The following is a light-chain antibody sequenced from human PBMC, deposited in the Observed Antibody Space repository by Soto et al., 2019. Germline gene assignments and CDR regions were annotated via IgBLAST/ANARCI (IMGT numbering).Light chain of an antibody. J-gene: IGLJ1*01. CDR2: GNS. CDR1: SSTIGAGYD. V-gene: IGLV1-40*01. CDR3: QSYDSSLSGYV. Sequence: QSVLTQPPSVSGAPGQRVTLSCTGSSSTIGAGYDVHWYQQLPGTAPKLLIYGNSNRPSGVPDRFSGSKSGTSASLAITGLQAGDEADYYCQSYDSSLSGYVFGTGTKLTVL.